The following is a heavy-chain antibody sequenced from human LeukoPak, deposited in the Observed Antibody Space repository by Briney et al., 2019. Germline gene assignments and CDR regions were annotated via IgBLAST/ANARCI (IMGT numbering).Heavy chain of an antibody. CDR2: IYYSGST. CDR1: GGSISSSSYY. V-gene: IGHV4-39*01. D-gene: IGHD6-19*01. J-gene: IGHJ6*02. Sequence: SETLSLTCTVSGGSISSSSYYWGWIRQPPGKGLEWIGSIYYSGSTYYNPSLKSRVTISVDTSKNQFSLKLSSVTAADTAVYYCARSIVVAGIVSDYYYYAMDVWGQGTTVTVSS. CDR3: ARSIVVAGIVSDYYYYAMDV.